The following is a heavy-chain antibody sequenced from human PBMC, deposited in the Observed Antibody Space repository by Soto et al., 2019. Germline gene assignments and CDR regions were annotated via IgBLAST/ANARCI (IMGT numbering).Heavy chain of an antibody. Sequence: PSETLSLTCTVSGGSISSHDWSWIRQPPGKGLEWIGFIYYSGSTNYNPSLKSRLTISVDTSKNQFSLKLNSVTAADTAVYYCARGTSSGWYDGLGYWGQGTLVTVSS. CDR3: ARGTSSGWYDGLGY. D-gene: IGHD6-19*01. V-gene: IGHV4-59*11. J-gene: IGHJ4*02. CDR2: IYYSGST. CDR1: GGSISSHD.